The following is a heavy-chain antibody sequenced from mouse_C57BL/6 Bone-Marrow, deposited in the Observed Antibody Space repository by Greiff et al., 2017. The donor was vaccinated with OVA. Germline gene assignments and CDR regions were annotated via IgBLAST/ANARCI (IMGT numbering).Heavy chain of an antibody. CDR1: GYAFSSSW. J-gene: IGHJ2*01. CDR3: ASSPTGTDYFDY. V-gene: IGHV1-82*01. Sequence: VQLQQSGPELVKPGASVKISCKASGYAFSSSWMNWVKQRPGKGLEWIGRIYPGDGDTNYNGKFKGKATLTADKSSSTAYMQLSSLTSEDSAVYFCASSPTGTDYFDYWGQGTTLTVSS. CDR2: IYPGDGDT. D-gene: IGHD4-1*02.